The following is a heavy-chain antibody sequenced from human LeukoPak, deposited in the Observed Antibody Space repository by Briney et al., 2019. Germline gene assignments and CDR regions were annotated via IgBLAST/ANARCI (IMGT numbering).Heavy chain of an antibody. D-gene: IGHD2-15*01. Sequence: GGSLRLSCAASGFTFSSYGMYWVRQAPVKGLEWVAFIRYDGSNKYYADSVKGRFTISRDNSMNTLYLQMNSLRAEDTAVYYCAKKWSEAFDIWGQGTMVTVSS. J-gene: IGHJ3*02. CDR3: AKKWSEAFDI. CDR2: IRYDGSNK. V-gene: IGHV3-30*02. CDR1: GFTFSSYG.